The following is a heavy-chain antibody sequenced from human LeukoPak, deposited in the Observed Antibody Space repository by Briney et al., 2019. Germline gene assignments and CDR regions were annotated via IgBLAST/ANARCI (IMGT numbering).Heavy chain of an antibody. Sequence: PGGSLRLSCTASGFTFGDYAMSWVRQAPGKGLEWVGFIRSKAYGGTTEYAASVKGRFTISRDDSKSIAYPQMNSLKTEDTAVYYCTREGWFGELLDYWGQGTLVTVSS. CDR1: GFTFGDYA. CDR3: TREGWFGELLDY. V-gene: IGHV3-49*04. J-gene: IGHJ4*02. D-gene: IGHD3-10*01. CDR2: IRSKAYGGTT.